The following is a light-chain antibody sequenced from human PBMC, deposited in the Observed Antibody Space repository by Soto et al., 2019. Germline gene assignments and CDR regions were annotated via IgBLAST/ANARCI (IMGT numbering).Light chain of an antibody. J-gene: IGLJ1*01. Sequence: QSALTQPPSVSGSPGQAMTIPCTGTSSDVGSYNLVSWYQQHPGKAPKLMIYEVSKRPSGVSNRFSGSKSGNTASLTISGLQAEDEADYYCCSYAGSSYVFGPGTKFTVL. V-gene: IGLV2-23*02. CDR2: EVS. CDR3: CSYAGSSYV. CDR1: SSDVGSYNL.